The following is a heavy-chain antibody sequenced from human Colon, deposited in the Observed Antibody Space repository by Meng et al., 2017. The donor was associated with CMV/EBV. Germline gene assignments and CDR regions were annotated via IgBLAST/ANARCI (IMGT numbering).Heavy chain of an antibody. D-gene: IGHD2-8*02. CDR2: INPKSGGI. CDR1: GYTFTDYF. CDR3: AREGGRECTGNVCYIGAIWFDP. Sequence: ASVKVSCKASGYTFTDYFLHWVRQAPGQGLEWMGWINPKSGGISFEEKLQGRLTMTRDTSSSTVYMELTSLRSDDTAMYYCAREGGRECTGNVCYIGAIWFDPWGQGTQVTVSS. V-gene: IGHV1-2*02. J-gene: IGHJ5*02.